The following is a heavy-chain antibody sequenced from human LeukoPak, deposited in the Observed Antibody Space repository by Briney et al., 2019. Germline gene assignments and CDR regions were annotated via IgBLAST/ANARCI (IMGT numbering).Heavy chain of an antibody. J-gene: IGHJ4*02. CDR1: GFTFSSYW. V-gene: IGHV3-74*01. CDR2: ISGGGSAT. D-gene: IGHD5-18*01. Sequence: GGSLRLSCAASGFTFSSYWMHWVRQAPGKGLVWISRISGGGSATSYADSVKGRFTISRDNAQNTLYLQMNSLRPEDTAVYYCASGVLAAMVPDYWGQGILSPSPQ. CDR3: ASGVLAAMVPDY.